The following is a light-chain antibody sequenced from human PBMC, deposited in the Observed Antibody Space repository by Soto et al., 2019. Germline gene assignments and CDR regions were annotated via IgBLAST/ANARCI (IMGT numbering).Light chain of an antibody. CDR1: QSVDSN. V-gene: IGKV3D-15*01. J-gene: IGKJ2*01. CDR3: QQYYKWTPET. Sequence: EIVMTQSPASLSVSPGQRASLHCRASQSVDSNLAWYQQKPRQTPRLLIYGASTRPTGIPARFSSSGSGTEFTLTISSLQSEDFAVYYCQQYYKWTPETFGRGTKV. CDR2: GAS.